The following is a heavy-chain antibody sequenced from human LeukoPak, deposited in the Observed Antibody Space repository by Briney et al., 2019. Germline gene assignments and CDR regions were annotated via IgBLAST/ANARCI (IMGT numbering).Heavy chain of an antibody. CDR2: MNPNSGNT. D-gene: IGHD3-3*01. Sequence: ASVKVSCKASGYTFTSYDINWVRQATGQGLEWMGWMNPNSGNTGYAQKFQGRVTMTRNTSISTAYMELSSLRSEDTAVYYCARGKPGITIFGVVTRGYFDYWGQGTLVTVSS. CDR3: ARGKPGITIFGVVTRGYFDY. J-gene: IGHJ4*02. V-gene: IGHV1-8*01. CDR1: GYTFTSYD.